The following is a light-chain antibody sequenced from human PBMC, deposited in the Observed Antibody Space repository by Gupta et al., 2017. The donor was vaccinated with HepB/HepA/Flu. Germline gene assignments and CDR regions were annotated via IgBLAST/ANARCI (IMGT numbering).Light chain of an antibody. CDR2: GAS. CDR1: QSVSSN. CDR3: QQYNNWPFT. J-gene: IGKJ4*01. Sequence: DILITQSPATLSVSPGERATLSCRASQSVSSNLAWYQQKPGQAPRLLIYGASTRATGIPARFSGSGSGTEFTLTISSLQSEDFAVYYCQQYNNWPFTFGGGTKVEIK. V-gene: IGKV3-15*01.